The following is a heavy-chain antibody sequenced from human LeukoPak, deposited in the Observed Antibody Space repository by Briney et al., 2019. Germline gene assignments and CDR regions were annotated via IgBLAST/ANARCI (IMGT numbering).Heavy chain of an antibody. J-gene: IGHJ4*02. CDR2: IYTSGST. Sequence: SETLSLTCTVSGGSISSGGYYWSWIRQPAGKGLEWIGRIYTSGSTNYNPSLKSRVTISVDTSKNQFSLKLSSVTAADTAVYYCATSRIVSGWYRGWGQGTLVTVSS. V-gene: IGHV4-61*02. CDR1: GGSISSGGYY. CDR3: ATSRIVSGWYRG. D-gene: IGHD6-19*01.